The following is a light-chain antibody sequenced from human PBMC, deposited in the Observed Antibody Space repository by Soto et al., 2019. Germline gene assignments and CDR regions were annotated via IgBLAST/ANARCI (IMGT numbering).Light chain of an antibody. Sequence: EIVMTQSPATMSVSPGERATLSCRASQRVRSNLAWYQQKPGQAPRLLIYGASTRATGIPARFSGSGSGTEFTLTVSSLQSEDFAVYYCQQYNNWPPITFGQGTRLEIK. V-gene: IGKV3-15*01. J-gene: IGKJ5*01. CDR3: QQYNNWPPIT. CDR1: QRVRSN. CDR2: GAS.